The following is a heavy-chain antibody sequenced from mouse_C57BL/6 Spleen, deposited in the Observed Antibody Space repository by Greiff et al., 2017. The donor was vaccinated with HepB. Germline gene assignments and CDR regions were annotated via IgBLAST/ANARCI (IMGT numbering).Heavy chain of an antibody. Sequence: EVQLQQSGPELVKPGASVKISCKASGYTFTDYYMNWVTQSHGKSLEWIGDINPNNGGTRYNQKFKGKATLTVDKSSSTAYMELRSLTSEDSAVYYCARFGFYYYGRSLYFDVWGTGTTVTVSS. CDR3: ARFGFYYYGRSLYFDV. J-gene: IGHJ1*03. CDR2: INPNNGGT. CDR1: GYTFTDYY. V-gene: IGHV1-26*01. D-gene: IGHD1-1*01.